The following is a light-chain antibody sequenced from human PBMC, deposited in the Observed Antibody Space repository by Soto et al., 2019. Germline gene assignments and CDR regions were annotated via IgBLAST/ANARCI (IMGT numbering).Light chain of an antibody. CDR2: DAS. CDR3: QQRSNWPPIT. J-gene: IGKJ5*01. Sequence: EIVLTQSAATLSLSPGERATLSCRASQSVSSYLAWYQQKPGQAPRLLIYDASNRATGIPARFSGSGSGTDFTLTISSLEPEDFAVYYCQQRSNWPPITFGQGTLLET. CDR1: QSVSSY. V-gene: IGKV3-11*01.